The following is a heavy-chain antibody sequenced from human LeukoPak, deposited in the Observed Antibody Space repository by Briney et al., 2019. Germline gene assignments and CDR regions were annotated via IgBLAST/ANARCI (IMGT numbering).Heavy chain of an antibody. V-gene: IGHV3-30-3*01. CDR1: GFTFSSYA. CDR3: ARDPESTYDFWSGHIDY. CDR2: ISYDGSNK. D-gene: IGHD3-3*01. J-gene: IGHJ4*02. Sequence: GESLRLSCAASGFTFSSYAMHWVRQAPGKGLEWVAVISYDGSNKYYADSVKGRFTISRDNSKNTLHLQMNSLRAEDTAVYYCARDPESTYDFWSGHIDYWGQGTLVTVSS.